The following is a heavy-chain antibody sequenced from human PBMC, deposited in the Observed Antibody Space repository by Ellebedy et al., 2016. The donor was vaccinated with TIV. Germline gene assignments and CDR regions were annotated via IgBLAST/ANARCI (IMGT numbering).Heavy chain of an antibody. D-gene: IGHD1-26*01. J-gene: IGHJ4*02. CDR2: IYHDGRT. Sequence: MPSETLSLTCAVSGDSISSNNWWSWVRQPPGKGLEWIGEIYHDGRTNQHPSLTSRVTLSVDKSKNQFSLNMSSVTAADTAVYYCARRHPWELIFDYWGQGTLVTVSS. CDR1: GDSISSNNW. V-gene: IGHV4-4*02. CDR3: ARRHPWELIFDY.